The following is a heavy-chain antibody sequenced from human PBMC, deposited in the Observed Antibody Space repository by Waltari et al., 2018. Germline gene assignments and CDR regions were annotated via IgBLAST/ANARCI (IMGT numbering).Heavy chain of an antibody. CDR1: GFTLSSFR. CDR2: IKQDGSEK. V-gene: IGHV3-7*01. Sequence: EVQLVESGGGLVQPGGSLRPSWAASGFTLSSFRMSWVRQAPGKGLGWVANIKQDGSEKYYVDSVKGRFTISRDNAKNSLYLQMNSLRAEDTAVYYCARKATTWWFDPWGQGTLVTVSS. CDR3: ARKATTWWFDP. D-gene: IGHD4-17*01. J-gene: IGHJ5*02.